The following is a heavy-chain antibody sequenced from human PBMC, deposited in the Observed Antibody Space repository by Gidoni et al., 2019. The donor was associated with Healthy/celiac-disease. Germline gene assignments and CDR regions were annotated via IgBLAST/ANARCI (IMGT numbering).Heavy chain of an antibody. D-gene: IGHD3-22*01. V-gene: IGHV3-21*01. Sequence: VRQAPGKGLEWVSSISSSSSYIYYADSVKGRFTISRDNAKNSLYLQMNSLRAEDTAVYYCAKTYYYDSSGYCFDYWGQGTLVTVSS. CDR3: AKTYYYDSSGYCFDY. J-gene: IGHJ4*02. CDR2: ISSSSSYI.